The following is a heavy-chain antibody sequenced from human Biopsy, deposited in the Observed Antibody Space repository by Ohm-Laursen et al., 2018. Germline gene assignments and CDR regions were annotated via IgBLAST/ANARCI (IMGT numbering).Heavy chain of an antibody. CDR1: GFSLSSGMC. J-gene: IGHJ6*02. D-gene: IGHD2/OR15-2a*01. CDR3: ARFLEYSDSADFYYGMDV. V-gene: IGHV2-70*01. CDR2: LDLDDDE. Sequence: TQTLTLTCTFSGFSLSSGMCVTWIRQPPGKALEWLAHLDLDDDEHYSTSLKTRLTISKDTSKNQVVLTMTNMDPVDTATYYCARFLEYSDSADFYYGMDVWGQGTTVTVSS.